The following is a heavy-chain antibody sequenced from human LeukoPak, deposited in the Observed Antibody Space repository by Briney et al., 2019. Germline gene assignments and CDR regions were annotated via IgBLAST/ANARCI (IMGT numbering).Heavy chain of an antibody. V-gene: IGHV4-59*01. CDR1: GGSISSNY. CDR3: ARDPNTAMGPGAFDI. Sequence: PSETLSLTCTVSGGSISSNYWSWIRQPPGKGLEWIGYIYYSGSTNYNPSLKSRVTISVDTSKNQFSLKLSSVTAADTAVYYCARDPNTAMGPGAFDIWGQGTMVTVFS. J-gene: IGHJ3*02. CDR2: IYYSGST. D-gene: IGHD5-18*01.